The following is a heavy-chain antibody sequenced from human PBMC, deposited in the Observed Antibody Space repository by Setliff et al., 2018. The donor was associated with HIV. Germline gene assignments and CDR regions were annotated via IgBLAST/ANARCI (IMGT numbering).Heavy chain of an antibody. Sequence: GGSLRLSCAASGFTFSIYWMSWVRQAPGKGLEWVAKIKQDGSKKSYVDSVKGRLTSSRDNAKNXLYLQMNSLRAEDTAVHYCARGRKEXLFSRGVTXLDXWGXGTLVTXXS. D-gene: IGHD4-4*01. CDR1: GFTFSIYW. V-gene: IGHV3-7*01. CDR3: ARGRKEXLFSRGVTXLDX. J-gene: IGHJ4*02. CDR2: IKQDGSKK.